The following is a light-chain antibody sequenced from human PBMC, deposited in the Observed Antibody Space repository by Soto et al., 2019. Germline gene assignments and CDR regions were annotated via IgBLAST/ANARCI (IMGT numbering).Light chain of an antibody. CDR2: QAS. J-gene: IGKJ2*01. CDR1: QSISSW. CDR3: QQYNSHPYT. Sequence: DTRMTQSPSTLSASVGDRVTITCRASQSISSWLAWYHQKPGRAPKVLIYQASILESGVPPRFSGSGSGTEFTLTISSLQPDDFGTYYCQQYNSHPYTFGQGTKVDIK. V-gene: IGKV1-5*03.